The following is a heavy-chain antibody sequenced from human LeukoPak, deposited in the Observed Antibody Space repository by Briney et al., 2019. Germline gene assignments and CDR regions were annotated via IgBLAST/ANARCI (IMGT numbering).Heavy chain of an antibody. V-gene: IGHV4-38-2*01. CDR2: IYHSGST. CDR1: GYSISSGYY. CDR3: ARLGELLPYNWFDP. Sequence: SETLSLTCAVSGYSISSGYYWGWIRQPPGKGLEWIGSIYHSGSTYYNPSLKSRVTISVDTSKNQFPLKLSSVTAADAAVYYCARLGELLPYNWFDPWGQGTLVTVSS. J-gene: IGHJ5*02. D-gene: IGHD2-15*01.